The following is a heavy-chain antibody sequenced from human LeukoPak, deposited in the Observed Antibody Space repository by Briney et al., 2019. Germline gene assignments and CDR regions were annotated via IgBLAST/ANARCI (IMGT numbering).Heavy chain of an antibody. CDR2: INPNSGGT. CDR1: GYTFTGYY. V-gene: IGHV1-2*02. CDR3: ARDRDFWSGYYPARRLSYYFDY. D-gene: IGHD3-3*01. Sequence: GASVKVSCKASGYTFTGYYMHWVRQAPGQGLEWMGWINPNSGGTNYAQKFQGRVTMTRDTSISTAYMELSRLRSDDTAVYYCARDRDFWSGYYPARRLSYYFDYWGQGTLVTVSS. J-gene: IGHJ4*02.